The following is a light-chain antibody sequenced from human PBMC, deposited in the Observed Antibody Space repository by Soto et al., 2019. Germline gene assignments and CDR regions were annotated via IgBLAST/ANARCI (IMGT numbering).Light chain of an antibody. J-gene: IGKJ2*01. CDR3: QQYYNTPHT. V-gene: IGKV4-1*01. CDR2: WAS. Sequence: DIVMTQSPDSLAVSLSERATINCKSSQSVYYSSKYKNYLTWYQQKPGQPPKLLIYWASTRESGVPDRFSGSGSGTDFTLTISSLQAEDVAVYYCQQYYNTPHTFGQGTKVDIK. CDR1: QSVYYSSKYKNY.